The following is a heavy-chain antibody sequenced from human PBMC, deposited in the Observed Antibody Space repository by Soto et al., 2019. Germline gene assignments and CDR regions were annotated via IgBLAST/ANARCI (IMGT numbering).Heavy chain of an antibody. CDR3: ASMRAVADKGDY. Sequence: QVQLVESGGGVVQPGRSLRLSCAASGFTFSSYAMHWVRQATGKGLEWVGVISYDGSNKYYADSVKGRFTISRDNSKNTLYLQMNSLRAEDTAVYYCASMRAVADKGDYWGQGTLVTVSS. CDR2: ISYDGSNK. D-gene: IGHD6-19*01. CDR1: GFTFSSYA. J-gene: IGHJ4*02. V-gene: IGHV3-30-3*01.